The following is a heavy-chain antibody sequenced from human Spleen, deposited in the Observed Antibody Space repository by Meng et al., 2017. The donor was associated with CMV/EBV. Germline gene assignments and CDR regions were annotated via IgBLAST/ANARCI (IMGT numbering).Heavy chain of an antibody. CDR3: ARGQRDYYDSSGTPWDV. CDR1: GGSISSYY. CDR2: IYYSGST. Sequence: SETLSLTCTVSGGSISSYYWSWIRQPPGKGLEWIGYIYYSGSTNHNPSLKSRVTISVDTSKNQFSLKLSSVTAADTAVYYCARGQRDYYDSSGTPWDVWGQGTTVTVSS. D-gene: IGHD3-22*01. J-gene: IGHJ6*02. V-gene: IGHV4-59*01.